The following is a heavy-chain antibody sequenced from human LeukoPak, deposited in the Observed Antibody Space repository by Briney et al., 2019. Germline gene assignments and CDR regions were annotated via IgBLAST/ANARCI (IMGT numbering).Heavy chain of an antibody. V-gene: IGHV3-7*01. CDR1: GFTFGDYC. D-gene: IGHD7-27*01. J-gene: IGHJ6*02. CDR2: IKQDGSEE. CDR3: TTYKNWVAGDV. Sequence: PGGSLRLSCAASGFTFGDYCMSWVRQAPGKGPEWVATIKQDGSEEHYVDSVKGRFTVSRDNARNSLFLQMNSLRVEDTAVYYCTTYKNWVAGDVWGQGTTVSVSS.